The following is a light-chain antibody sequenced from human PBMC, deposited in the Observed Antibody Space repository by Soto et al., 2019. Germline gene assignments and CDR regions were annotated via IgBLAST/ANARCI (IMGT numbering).Light chain of an antibody. Sequence: ALTQPASVSGSPGQSITISCTGTSSVVGGYNYVSWYQQHPGKAPKLMIYDVSNRPSGVSNRFSGSKSGNTASLTISGLQAEDEADYYCSSYTSSSTIVFRTGTKVPVL. V-gene: IGLV2-14*01. J-gene: IGLJ1*01. CDR1: SSVVGGYNY. CDR3: SSYTSSSTIV. CDR2: DVS.